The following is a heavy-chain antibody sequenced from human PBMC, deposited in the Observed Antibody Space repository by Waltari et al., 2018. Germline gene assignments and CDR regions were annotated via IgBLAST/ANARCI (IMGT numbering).Heavy chain of an antibody. J-gene: IGHJ4*02. Sequence: QLVQSGAEVKKPGASVKVSCKGSGYIFSNYGVTWVRQAPGQGLEWMGWLSGYNGDAKYEEKFGGRVTMTRDTSTSTACMEIRGLRSDDTAVYFCARDDVDSSAFGGFWGQGTQVTVSS. CDR3: ARDDVDSSAFGGF. CDR2: LSGYNGDA. D-gene: IGHD3-16*01. CDR1: GYIFSNYG. V-gene: IGHV1-18*01.